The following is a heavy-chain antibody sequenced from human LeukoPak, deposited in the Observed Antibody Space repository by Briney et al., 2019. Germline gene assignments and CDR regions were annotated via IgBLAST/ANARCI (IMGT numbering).Heavy chain of an antibody. J-gene: IGHJ2*01. D-gene: IGHD3-3*01. Sequence: PSETLSLTCTVSGGSISSGSYYWSWIRQPAGKGLEWIGRIYTSGSTNYNPSLKSRVTISVDTSKNQFSLKLSSVTAADTAVYYCARIPDLEWDNWYFDLWGRGTLVTVSS. CDR1: GGSISSGSYY. CDR2: IYTSGST. CDR3: ARIPDLEWDNWYFDL. V-gene: IGHV4-61*02.